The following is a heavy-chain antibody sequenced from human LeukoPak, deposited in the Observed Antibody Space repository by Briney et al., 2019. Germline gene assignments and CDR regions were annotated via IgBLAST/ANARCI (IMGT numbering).Heavy chain of an antibody. CDR3: ARGREGSSCSGGSCYEPPWGYYYMDV. CDR1: GGSFSGYY. D-gene: IGHD2-15*01. V-gene: IGHV4-34*01. Sequence: NPSGTLSLTCAVYGGSFSGYYWSWIRQPPGKGLEWIGEIIHSGSTNYNPSLNSRVTISVDTSKNQFSLKLSSVTAADTAVYYCARGREGSSCSGGSCYEPPWGYYYMDVWGKGTTVTVSS. CDR2: IIHSGST. J-gene: IGHJ6*03.